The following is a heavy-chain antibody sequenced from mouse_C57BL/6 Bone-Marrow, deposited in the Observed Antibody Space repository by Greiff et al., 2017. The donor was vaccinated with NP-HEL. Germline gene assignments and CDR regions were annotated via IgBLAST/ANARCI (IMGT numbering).Heavy chain of an antibody. J-gene: IGHJ2*01. CDR1: GYSITSGYY. D-gene: IGHD2-1*01. CDR3: AKICYGNCV. CDR2: ISYDGSN. Sequence: EVKLQESGPGLVKPSQSLSLTCSVTGYSITSGYYCYWIRQFPGNKLEWMGYISYDGSNNYNPSLKNRISITRDTSKNQFFLKLNSVTTEDTATYYCAKICYGNCVWGQGTTVTVSS. V-gene: IGHV3-6*01.